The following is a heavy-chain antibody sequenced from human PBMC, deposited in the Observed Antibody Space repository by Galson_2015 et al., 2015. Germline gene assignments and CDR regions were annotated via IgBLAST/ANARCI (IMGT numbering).Heavy chain of an antibody. D-gene: IGHD5-12*01. J-gene: IGHJ4*02. V-gene: IGHV3-48*03. Sequence: SLRLSCAASGFTFSNYDMNWVRQAPGKGLEWVSYINNRGSAIYSADSVKGRFTISRDNAKNSLYLQMNSLRVEDTAVYYCARDCGYSSTAALRCPDYWGQGTLVTVSS. CDR2: INNRGSAI. CDR1: GFTFSNYD. CDR3: ARDCGYSSTAALRCPDY.